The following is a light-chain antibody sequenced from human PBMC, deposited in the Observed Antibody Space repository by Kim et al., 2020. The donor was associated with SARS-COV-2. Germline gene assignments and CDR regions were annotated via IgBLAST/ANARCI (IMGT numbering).Light chain of an antibody. V-gene: IGKV3-15*01. Sequence: SPGEGAPLSCRASQSVSSTSSAYHQQPRRAPPLLLYCATSSATGSPARCCSGGSGATFSLTISSLQSEDFVVFYYQQYNNRPPSTFGHGTQLEIK. CDR2: CAT. CDR3: QQYNNRPPST. CDR1: QSVSST. J-gene: IGKJ5*01.